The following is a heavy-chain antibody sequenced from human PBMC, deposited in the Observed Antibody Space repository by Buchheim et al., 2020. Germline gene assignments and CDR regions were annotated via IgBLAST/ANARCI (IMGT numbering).Heavy chain of an antibody. D-gene: IGHD3-22*01. CDR1: GFTLSNAW. CDR3: TTNYYDSSGYYYKDY. V-gene: IGHV3-15*01. J-gene: IGHJ4*02. CDR2: IKRKTDGGTT. Sequence: EVQLVESGGGLVKPGGSLRLSCAASGFTLSNAWMSWVRQAPGKGLEWVGRIKRKTDGGTTDYAAPVKGRFSISRDDSKNTLYLQMNSLKTEDTAVYYCTTNYYDSSGYYYKDYWGQGTL.